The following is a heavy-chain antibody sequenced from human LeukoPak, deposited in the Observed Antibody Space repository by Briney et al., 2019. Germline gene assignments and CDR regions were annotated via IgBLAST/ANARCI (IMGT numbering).Heavy chain of an antibody. CDR3: ARSGGALGYYYMDV. CDR1: GGTFSSYA. V-gene: IGHV1-69*13. CDR2: IIPIFGTA. J-gene: IGHJ6*03. D-gene: IGHD3-16*01. Sequence: SVKVSCKASGGTFSSYAISWVRQAPGQGLEWMGGIIPIFGTANYAQKFQGRVTITADESTGTAYMELSSLRSEDTAVYYCARSGGALGYYYMDVWGKGTTVTVSS.